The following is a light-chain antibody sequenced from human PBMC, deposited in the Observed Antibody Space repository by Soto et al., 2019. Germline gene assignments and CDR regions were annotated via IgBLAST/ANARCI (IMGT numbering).Light chain of an antibody. V-gene: IGKV3-20*01. CDR2: GAS. J-gene: IGKJ5*01. Sequence: EIVLTQSPGTLSLSPGERATLSCRASQSVSSSYLAWYQQKPGQAPRLLIYGASSRATGIPDRFSGSGSGTDFTLTISSLQPDDFATYYCQQYNSYITFGQGTRLEIK. CDR1: QSVSSSY. CDR3: QQYNSYIT.